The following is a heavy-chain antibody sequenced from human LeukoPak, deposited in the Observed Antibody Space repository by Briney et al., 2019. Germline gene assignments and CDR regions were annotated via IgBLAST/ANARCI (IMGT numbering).Heavy chain of an antibody. J-gene: IGHJ3*02. CDR1: GYSISSGYY. D-gene: IGHD1-26*01. Sequence: SETLSLTCSVSGYSISSGYYWGWIRQPPGKGLEWIGSIYQSGSTYHNPSLKSRVTILVDTSKNQFSLKLTSVTAADTAVYYCARAGRWEGRPHAFDIWGQGTMVTVSS. V-gene: IGHV4-38-2*02. CDR3: ARAGRWEGRPHAFDI. CDR2: IYQSGST.